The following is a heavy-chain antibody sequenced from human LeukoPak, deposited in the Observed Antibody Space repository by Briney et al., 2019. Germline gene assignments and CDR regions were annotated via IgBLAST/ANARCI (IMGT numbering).Heavy chain of an antibody. CDR3: ARRAGLDTIVVVAATKPGFGY. Sequence: SETLSLTCAVYGGSFSGYYWSWIRQPPGKGLEWIGEINHSGSTNYNPSPKSRVTISVDTSKNQFSLKLSSVTAADTAVYYCARRAGLDTIVVVAATKPGFGYWGQGTLVTVSS. D-gene: IGHD2-15*01. CDR1: GGSFSGYY. V-gene: IGHV4-34*01. CDR2: INHSGST. J-gene: IGHJ4*02.